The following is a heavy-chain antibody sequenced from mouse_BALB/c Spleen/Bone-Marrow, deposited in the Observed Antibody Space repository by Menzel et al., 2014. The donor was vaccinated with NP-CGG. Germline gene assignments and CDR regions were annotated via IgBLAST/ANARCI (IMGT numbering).Heavy chain of an antibody. CDR1: GFSLTGYG. J-gene: IGHJ3*01. D-gene: IGHD2-10*02. Sequence: VQVVESGPGLVAPSQSLSITCSVSGFSLTGYGVNWVRQPPGKGLEWLGMIWGDGSTDYNSALKSRLSISKDNSKSXVFLEMDSLQTDDTARYYCARREYGNYVAYWGQGTLVTVSA. CDR3: ARREYGNYVAY. V-gene: IGHV2-6-7*01. CDR2: IWGDGST.